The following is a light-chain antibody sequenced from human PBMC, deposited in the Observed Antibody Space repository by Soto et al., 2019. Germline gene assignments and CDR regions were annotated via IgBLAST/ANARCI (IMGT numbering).Light chain of an antibody. CDR1: QSVSSTY. CDR2: GAS. Sequence: VLTQSPGTLSLSPGERDTLSCRARQSVSSTYLAWYQQKPGQAPRLLIYGASTRASGIPARFSGSGSGTEFTLTISSLQSEDFAVSYCQQYNNWPPITFGQGTRLEIK. V-gene: IGKV3-15*01. CDR3: QQYNNWPPIT. J-gene: IGKJ5*01.